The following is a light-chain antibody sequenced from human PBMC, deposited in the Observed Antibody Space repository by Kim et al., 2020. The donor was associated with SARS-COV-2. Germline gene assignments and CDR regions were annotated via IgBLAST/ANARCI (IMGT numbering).Light chain of an antibody. CDR2: LNSDGSL. V-gene: IGLV4-69*01. J-gene: IGLJ3*02. CDR3: QTWGTGIGV. CDR1: SGHSSYA. Sequence: QLVLPQSPSASASLGASVKLTCTLSSGHSSYAIAWHQQQPEKGPRYLMKLNSDGSLSKGDGIPERFSGSSSGAEHYLTISSLQSEDEADCYFQTWGTGIGVFGGGTQLTVL.